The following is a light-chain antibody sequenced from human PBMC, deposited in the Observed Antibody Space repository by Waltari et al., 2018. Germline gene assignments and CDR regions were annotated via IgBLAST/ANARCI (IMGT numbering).Light chain of an antibody. CDR1: HLGIKH. J-gene: IGLJ2*01. CDR3: QVWDSSTDHVV. V-gene: IGLV3-21*02. CDR2: DYD. Sequence: SYVLTQPPSLSVAAAQTASITCGGNHLGIKHVHWYPHKPGQAPVLVVYDYDDRPSGIPERISGSNSGNTATLTISRVEAGDEADFYCQVWDSSTDHVVFGGGTKLTVL.